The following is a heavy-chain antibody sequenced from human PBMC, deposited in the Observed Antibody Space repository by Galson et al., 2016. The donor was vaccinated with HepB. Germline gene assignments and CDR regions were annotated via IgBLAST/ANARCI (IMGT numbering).Heavy chain of an antibody. CDR3: ARAVMLGRGMDV. V-gene: IGHV6-1*01. J-gene: IGHJ6*02. CDR1: GDSVYNNGAA. Sequence: CAISGDSVYNNGAAWVWIRQSPSRGLEWLGRTFYRSTWENHYAGSVINRITIGPDTSRTHFALHLHSLTPEDTAVYYCARAVMLGRGMDVWGQGTTVTLPS. CDR2: TFYRSTWEN. D-gene: IGHD3-10*01.